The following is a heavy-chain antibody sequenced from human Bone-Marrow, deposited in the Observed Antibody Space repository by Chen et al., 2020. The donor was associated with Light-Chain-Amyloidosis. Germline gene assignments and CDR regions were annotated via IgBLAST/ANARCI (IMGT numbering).Heavy chain of an antibody. V-gene: IGHV3-9*01. Sequence: EVQMMESGGGLVQPGRCMKLSCAASGFTFNDYAMYWVRQGPGKGLEWVSGISSNSGSIGYADSVKGRFSISRDNAKNYLHLQMNSLRPEDTALYYCVKSLIPSRYLYHYYMDVWGKGTTVIVSS. CDR3: VKSLIPSRYLYHYYMDV. J-gene: IGHJ6*03. CDR1: GFTFNDYA. CDR2: ISSNSGSI. D-gene: IGHD1-1*01.